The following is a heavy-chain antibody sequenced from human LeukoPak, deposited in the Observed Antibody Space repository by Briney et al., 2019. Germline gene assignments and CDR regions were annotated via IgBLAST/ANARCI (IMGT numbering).Heavy chain of an antibody. CDR2: INSDRSRT. D-gene: IGHD2-21*02. Sequence: GGSLRLSCAASGFTLSSYEMHWVRQAPGKGLVWVSRINSDRSRTGYADAVKGRFTISRDNAKNMLYLQMNSLRAEDTAIYYCARELPREVTLDYWGQGTLVTVSS. CDR1: GFTLSSYE. J-gene: IGHJ4*02. V-gene: IGHV3-74*01. CDR3: ARELPREVTLDY.